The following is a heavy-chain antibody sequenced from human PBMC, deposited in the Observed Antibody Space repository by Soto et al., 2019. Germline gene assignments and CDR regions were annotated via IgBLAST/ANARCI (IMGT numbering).Heavy chain of an antibody. D-gene: IGHD2-15*01. Sequence: GESLKISCKGSGYSFTSYWISWVRQMPGKGLEWMGRIDPSDSYTNYSPSFQGHVTISADKSISTAYLQWSSLKASDTAMYYCARHGRSGGSSYSGWFDPWGQGTLVTVSS. V-gene: IGHV5-10-1*01. J-gene: IGHJ5*02. CDR1: GYSFTSYW. CDR2: IDPSDSYT. CDR3: ARHGRSGGSSYSGWFDP.